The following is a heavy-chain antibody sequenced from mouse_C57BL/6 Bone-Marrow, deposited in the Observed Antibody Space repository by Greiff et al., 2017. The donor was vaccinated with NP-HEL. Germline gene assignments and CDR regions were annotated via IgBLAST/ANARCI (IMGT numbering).Heavy chain of an antibody. J-gene: IGHJ2*01. Sequence: VQLKQSVAELVRPGASVKLSCTASGFNIKNTYMHWVKQRPDQGLEWIGRIDPANGNTKYAPKFQGKATITADTSSNTAYLQLSSLTSEDTAIYICAANYGSSLYYFDYWGQGTTLTVSA. CDR2: IDPANGNT. CDR3: AANYGSSLYYFDY. V-gene: IGHV14-3*01. D-gene: IGHD1-1*01. CDR1: GFNIKNTY.